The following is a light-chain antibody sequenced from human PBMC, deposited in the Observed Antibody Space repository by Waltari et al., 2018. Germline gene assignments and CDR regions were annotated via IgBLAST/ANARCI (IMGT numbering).Light chain of an antibody. CDR3: SSYTSSTVV. V-gene: IGLV2-14*01. CDR1: SRDVGGYNY. Sequence: QSALTQPASVSGSPGQSLTISCTGTSRDVGGYNYVSWYQQHPGKAPKLMIYEVSTRPSGVSNRFSGSKSGNTASLTISGLQAEDEADYYCSSYTSSTVVFGGGTKLTVL. J-gene: IGLJ2*01. CDR2: EVS.